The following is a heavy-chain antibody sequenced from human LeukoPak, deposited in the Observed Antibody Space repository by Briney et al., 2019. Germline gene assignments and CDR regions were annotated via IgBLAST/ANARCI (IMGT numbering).Heavy chain of an antibody. CDR1: GGSISSSSYY. V-gene: IGHV4-39*01. J-gene: IGHJ3*02. CDR3: ARHKSSIGDYGSDAFDI. CDR2: VYYSGST. Sequence: KSSETLSLTCTVSGGSISSSSYYWGWIRQPPGKGLEWIGSVYYSGSTYYNPSLKSRVTISVDTSNNHFSLRLSSVTAADTSVYYCARHKSSIGDYGSDAFDIWGQGTMVTVSS. D-gene: IGHD4-17*01.